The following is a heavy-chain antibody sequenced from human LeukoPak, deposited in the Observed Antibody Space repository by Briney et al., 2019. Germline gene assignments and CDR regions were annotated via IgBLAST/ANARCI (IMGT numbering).Heavy chain of an antibody. Sequence: PSETLSLTCTVSGGSISSYYWSWIRQPPGKGLEWIGYIYYSGSTNYNPSLKSRVTISVDTSKNQFSLKLSSVTAADTAAYYCVRHGSSSWYGWFDPWGQGTLVTVSS. CDR1: GGSISSYY. J-gene: IGHJ5*02. V-gene: IGHV4-59*08. D-gene: IGHD6-13*01. CDR3: VRHGSSSWYGWFDP. CDR2: IYYSGST.